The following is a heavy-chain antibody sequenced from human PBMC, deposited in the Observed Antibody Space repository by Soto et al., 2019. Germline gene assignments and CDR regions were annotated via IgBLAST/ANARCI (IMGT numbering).Heavy chain of an antibody. D-gene: IGHD3-22*01. CDR3: ARDSPYYYDSSGYYQDDRNYYYYGMDV. V-gene: IGHV1-69*04. J-gene: IGHJ6*02. Sequence: GASVKVSCKASGGTFSSYTISWVRQAPGQGLEWIGRIIPILGIANYAQKFQGRVTITADKSTSTAYMELSSLRSEDTAVYYCARDSPYYYDSSGYYQDDRNYYYYGMDVWGQGTTVTVSS. CDR1: GGTFSSYT. CDR2: IIPILGIA.